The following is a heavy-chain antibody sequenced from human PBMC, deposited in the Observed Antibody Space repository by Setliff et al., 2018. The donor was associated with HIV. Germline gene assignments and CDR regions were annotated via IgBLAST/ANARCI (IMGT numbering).Heavy chain of an antibody. D-gene: IGHD3-9*01. CDR1: GFSLNTPGMR. V-gene: IGHV2-70*04. J-gene: IGHJ4*02. CDR3: ARMRYFDWIMIDN. Sequence: SGPTLVNPTQTLTLTCTFSGFSLNTPGMRVSWIRQPPGKALEWLARIDWDDNKFYSTSLKTRLTISKDTSKNQVVLTMTNMDPVDTATYYCARMRYFDWIMIDNWGQGTLVTVSS. CDR2: IDWDDNK.